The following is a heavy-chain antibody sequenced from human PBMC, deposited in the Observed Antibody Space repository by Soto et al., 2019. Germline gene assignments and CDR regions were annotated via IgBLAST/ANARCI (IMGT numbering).Heavy chain of an antibody. J-gene: IGHJ4*02. CDR2: MNPNSGNT. D-gene: IGHD6-13*01. CDR3: AREHSSSWRLDY. Sequence: QVQLVQSGAEVKKPGASVKVSCKASGYTFTSYDINWVRQATGQGLEWMGWMNPNSGNTGYAQKFQGRVTMTRNTSISTAYIELSSLRSEDTAVYYFAREHSSSWRLDYWGQGTRVTVSS. CDR1: GYTFTSYD. V-gene: IGHV1-8*01.